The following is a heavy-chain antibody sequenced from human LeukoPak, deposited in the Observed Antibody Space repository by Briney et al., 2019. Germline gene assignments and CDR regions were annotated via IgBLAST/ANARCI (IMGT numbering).Heavy chain of an antibody. CDR3: ARDRAPYYYDSSGYSAGP. J-gene: IGHJ5*02. V-gene: IGHV1-18*01. CDR2: ISAYNGNT. Sequence: ASVKVSCKASGYTFTSYGISWVRQAPGQGLEWMGWISAYNGNTNYAQKLQGRVTMTTDTSTSTAYMELRSLRSDDTAVCYCARDRAPYYYDSSGYSAGPWGQGTLVTVSS. CDR1: GYTFTSYG. D-gene: IGHD3-22*01.